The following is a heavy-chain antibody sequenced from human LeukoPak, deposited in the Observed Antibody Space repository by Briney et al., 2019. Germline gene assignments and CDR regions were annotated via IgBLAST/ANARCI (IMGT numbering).Heavy chain of an antibody. D-gene: IGHD1-1*01. J-gene: IGHJ4*02. CDR2: ISWNSGSI. CDR3: AKDALGGGNSYFDY. Sequence: GRSLRLSCAASGFTFDDYAMHWVRQAPGKGLEWVSGISWNSGSIGYADSVKGRFTISRDNAKNSLYLQMNSLRAEDMALYYCAKDALGGGNSYFDYWGQGTLVTVSS. V-gene: IGHV3-9*03. CDR1: GFTFDDYA.